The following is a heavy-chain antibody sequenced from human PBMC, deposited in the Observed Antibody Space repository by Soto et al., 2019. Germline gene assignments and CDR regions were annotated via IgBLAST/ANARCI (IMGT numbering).Heavy chain of an antibody. D-gene: IGHD3-22*01. Sequence: SQTLSLTCAISGDSVSSNSAAWNWIRQSPSRGLEWLGRTYYRSRWYNDYAVSVKSRITVNPDTSKNQFSLQLTSVTPEDTAVYLRAVTAVVIHYGMDVWGKGTTVTVSS. CDR1: GDSVSSNSAA. V-gene: IGHV6-1*01. CDR3: AVTAVVIHYGMDV. CDR2: TYYRSRWYN. J-gene: IGHJ6*04.